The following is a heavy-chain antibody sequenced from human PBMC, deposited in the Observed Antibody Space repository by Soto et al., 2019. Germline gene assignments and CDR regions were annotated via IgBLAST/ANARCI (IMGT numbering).Heavy chain of an antibody. Sequence: GGSLRLSCAASGFTFSSYAMSWVRQAPGKGLEWVSAISGSGGSTYYADSVKGRFTISRDNSKNTLYLQMNSLRAEDTAVYYCAKDAGSGYDWRSPGDAFDIWGQGTMVTVSS. J-gene: IGHJ3*02. CDR2: ISGSGGST. D-gene: IGHD5-12*01. CDR3: AKDAGSGYDWRSPGDAFDI. CDR1: GFTFSSYA. V-gene: IGHV3-23*01.